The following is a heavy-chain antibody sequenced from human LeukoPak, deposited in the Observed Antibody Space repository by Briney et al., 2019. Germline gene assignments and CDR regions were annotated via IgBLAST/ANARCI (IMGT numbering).Heavy chain of an antibody. V-gene: IGHV4-39*01. CDR1: GGSISSSSYY. CDR3: ATSDYSGAWFGP. CDR2: IYYSGST. D-gene: IGHD2-15*01. Sequence: PSETLSLTCTVSGGSISSSSYYWGWIRQPPGKGLEWIGSIYYSGSTYYNPSLKSRVTISVDTSKNQLSLRLSSVTAADTAVYYCATSDYSGAWFGPWGQGTLVTVSS. J-gene: IGHJ5*02.